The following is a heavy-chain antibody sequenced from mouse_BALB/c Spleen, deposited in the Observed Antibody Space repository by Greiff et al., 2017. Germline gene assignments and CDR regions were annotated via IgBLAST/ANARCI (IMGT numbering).Heavy chain of an antibody. J-gene: IGHJ2*01. CDR2: IRNKANGYTT. V-gene: IGHV7-3*02. CDR3: ARAYGSYYFDY. D-gene: IGHD2-2*01. CDR1: GFTFTDYY. Sequence: DVQLVESGGGLVQPGGSLRLSCATSGFTFTDYYMSWVRQPPGKALEWLGFIRNKANGYTTEYSASVKGRFTISRDNSQSILYLQMNTLRAEDSATYYCARAYGSYYFDYWGQGTTLTVSS.